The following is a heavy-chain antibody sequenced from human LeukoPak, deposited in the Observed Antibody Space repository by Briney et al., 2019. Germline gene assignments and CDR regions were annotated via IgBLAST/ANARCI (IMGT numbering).Heavy chain of an antibody. D-gene: IGHD3-9*01. J-gene: IGHJ4*02. CDR2: ISAYNGDT. Sequence: ASVKVSCKASGYTFTSYGISWVRQAPGQGLEWMGWISAYNGDTNYAQKIQGRVTMNTDTSTSTAYMELRSLRSDDTAVYYCARASDILTGYPNYFDYWGQGTLVTVSS. CDR1: GYTFTSYG. CDR3: ARASDILTGYPNYFDY. V-gene: IGHV1-18*01.